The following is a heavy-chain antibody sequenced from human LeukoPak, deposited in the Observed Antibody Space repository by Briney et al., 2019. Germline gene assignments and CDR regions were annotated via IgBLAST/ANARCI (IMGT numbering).Heavy chain of an antibody. V-gene: IGHV3-74*01. D-gene: IGHD1-26*01. CDR3: ARDLAGAVFDF. Sequence: PGGSLRLSCAASGLTFSSYWMHWVRQAPGKGLVCVSRITSDGSSTSYADPVRGRFTISRDNAKNTVYLQMNSLRPEDTAVYYCARDLAGAVFDFWGQGTLVTVSS. CDR1: GLTFSSYW. CDR2: ITSDGSST. J-gene: IGHJ4*02.